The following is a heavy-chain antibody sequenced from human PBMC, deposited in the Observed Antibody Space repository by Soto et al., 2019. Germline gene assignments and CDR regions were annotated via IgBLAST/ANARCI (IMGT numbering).Heavy chain of an antibody. D-gene: IGHD5-12*01. CDR3: TRKVDKFNFDY. Sequence: ASVKVSCKASGDIFTGYYMHWVRQAPGQGLEWMGWINPDSGGTNYQQKFQGRVTMTRDTSISTAYLELSSLRSDDTAVYYCTRKVDKFNFDYWGQGTLVTVSS. CDR2: INPDSGGT. J-gene: IGHJ4*02. V-gene: IGHV1-2*02. CDR1: GDIFTGYY.